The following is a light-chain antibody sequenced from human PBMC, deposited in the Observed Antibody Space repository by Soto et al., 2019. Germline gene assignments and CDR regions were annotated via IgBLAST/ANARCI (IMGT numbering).Light chain of an antibody. CDR1: QGIGNA. J-gene: IGKJ4*01. V-gene: IGKV1-27*01. CDR3: QKYDDAPLS. CDR2: SAS. Sequence: DIQMTQSPSSLSASVGDRVTITCRPSQGIGNALAWYQQKPGTVPKLLIHSASTLQSGVPSRFSGSGSGTDFTLTISSLQPGDVATYYCQKYDDAPLSFGGGTKVDIK.